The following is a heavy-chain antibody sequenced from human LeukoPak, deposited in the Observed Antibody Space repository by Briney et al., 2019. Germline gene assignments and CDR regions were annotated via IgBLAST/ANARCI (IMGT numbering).Heavy chain of an antibody. CDR2: ISSSSSTI. CDR3: AKDYDYVWGSYRYTLLDY. V-gene: IGHV3-48*01. Sequence: PGGSLRLSCAASGFTFSSYGMTWVRQAPGKGLEWVSYISSSSSTIYYADSVKGRFTISIDNAKNSLYLQLNSLRAEDTAVYYCAKDYDYVWGSYRYTLLDYWGQGTLVTVSS. CDR1: GFTFSSYG. J-gene: IGHJ4*02. D-gene: IGHD3-16*02.